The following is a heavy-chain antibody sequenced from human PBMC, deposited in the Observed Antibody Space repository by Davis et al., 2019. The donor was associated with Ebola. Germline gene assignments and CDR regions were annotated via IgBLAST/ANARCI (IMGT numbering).Heavy chain of an antibody. CDR1: GGSFSGYY. CDR3: GGIRGQWLES. D-gene: IGHD6-19*01. V-gene: IGHV4-34*01. CDR2: INHSGRT. J-gene: IGHJ5*02. Sequence: PSETLSLTCAVYGGSFSGYYWSWIRQSPGKGLEWIGEINHSGRTFYNPSLKSRVTVSLDTSQNHFSLRLTSVTAADTAMYYCGGIRGQWLESWGQGSLVTVST.